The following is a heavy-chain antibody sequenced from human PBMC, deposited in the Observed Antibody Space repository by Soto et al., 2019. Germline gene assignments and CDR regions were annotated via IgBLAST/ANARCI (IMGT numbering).Heavy chain of an antibody. Sequence: SETLTLTCTVSGDSISSSSFYWGWIRQPPGKGLEWIGHIFHTGATYQNPTLKSRLRMSVDTSKNQFSLNLSSVTATDTAVYYCARRRIVPTTNFDYWGQGTLVTVSS. J-gene: IGHJ4*02. CDR1: GDSISSSSFY. CDR2: IFHTGAT. CDR3: ARRRIVPTTNFDY. V-gene: IGHV4-39*01. D-gene: IGHD1-26*01.